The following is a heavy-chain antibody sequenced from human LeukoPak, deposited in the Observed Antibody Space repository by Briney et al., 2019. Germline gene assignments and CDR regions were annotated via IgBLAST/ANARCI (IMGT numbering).Heavy chain of an antibody. CDR1: GFTFSSYG. CDR2: IRYDGSNK. J-gene: IGHJ6*03. V-gene: IGHV3-30*02. D-gene: IGHD2-21*01. Sequence: PGGSLRLSCAASGFTFSSYGMHWVRQAPGKGLEWVAFIRYDGSNKYYADSVRGRFTISRDNSQKTLYLQMNSLRAEDTAVYYCAKSEGCGADCYMHYWFYYYMDFWGKGTTVTVSS. CDR3: AKSEGCGADCYMHYWFYYYMDF.